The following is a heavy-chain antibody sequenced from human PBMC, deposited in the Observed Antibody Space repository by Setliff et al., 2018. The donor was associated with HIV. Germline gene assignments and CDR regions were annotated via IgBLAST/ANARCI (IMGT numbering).Heavy chain of an antibody. D-gene: IGHD1-26*01. CDR1: GGSISSSSDY. CDR2: IYYSGST. Sequence: SETLSLTCAFSGGSISSSSDYWGWIRQPPGKGLEWIGNIYYSGSTYYNPSLKSRVTISIDTSKNQFSLKLSSVTAADTAVYYCARDHNSGTLHAFDLWGQGTKVTVSS. J-gene: IGHJ3*01. V-gene: IGHV4-39*07. CDR3: ARDHNSGTLHAFDL.